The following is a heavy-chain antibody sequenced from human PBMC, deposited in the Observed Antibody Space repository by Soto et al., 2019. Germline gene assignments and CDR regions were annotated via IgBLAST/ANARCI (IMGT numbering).Heavy chain of an antibody. V-gene: IGHV5-10-1*01. CDR2: IDPSDSYT. CDR3: ARHEPYYRFLDDY. CDR1: GYSFTSYW. Sequence: PGESLKISCKGSGYSFTSYWISWVRQVPGKGLEWMGRIDPSDSYTNYSPSFQGHVTISADKSISTAYLQWSSLKASDTAMYYCARHEPYYRFLDDYWGQGTLVTVSS. D-gene: IGHD3-3*01. J-gene: IGHJ4*02.